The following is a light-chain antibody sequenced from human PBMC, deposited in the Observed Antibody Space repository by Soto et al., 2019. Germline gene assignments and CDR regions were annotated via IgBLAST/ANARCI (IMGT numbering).Light chain of an antibody. J-gene: IGKJ4*01. Sequence: PPSLSVSVGDRVTTTCPASQDISKYLHWYPQKPGKAPTLLIYAASNLETGVPSSFSGSGSGTDFTFTISSLQPEDIATYCCQQYDDLPLSLAGGPRWIS. CDR1: QDISKY. V-gene: IGKV1-33*01. CDR2: AAS. CDR3: QQYDDLPLS.